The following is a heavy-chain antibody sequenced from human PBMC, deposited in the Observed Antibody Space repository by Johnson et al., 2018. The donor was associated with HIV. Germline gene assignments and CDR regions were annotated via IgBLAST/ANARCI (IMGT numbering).Heavy chain of an antibody. J-gene: IGHJ3*02. V-gene: IGHV3-20*04. CDR1: GFTFDDYG. CDR2: INWNGGST. CDR3: ASAWGELDDAFDI. D-gene: IGHD1-26*01. Sequence: DVQLVESGGGVVRPGGSLRLSCAASGFTFDDYGMSWVRQAPGKGLEWVSGINWNGGSTGYADSVKGRFTISRDNSKNTLYLQMNSLRAEDTAVYYCASAWGELDDAFDIWGQGTMVTVSS.